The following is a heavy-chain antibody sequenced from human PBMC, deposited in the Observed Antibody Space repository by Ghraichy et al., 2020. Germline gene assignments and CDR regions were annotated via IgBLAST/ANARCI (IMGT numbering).Heavy chain of an antibody. CDR1: GFTFDDYG. CDR3: ARGGYFDWLTQHYYYGMDV. J-gene: IGHJ6*02. D-gene: IGHD3-9*01. CDR2: INWNGGST. V-gene: IGHV3-20*01. Sequence: GGSLRLSCAASGFTFDDYGMSWVRQAPGKGLEWVSGINWNGGSTGYADSVKGRFTISRDNAKNSLYLQMNSLRAEDTALYHCARGGYFDWLTQHYYYGMDVWGQGTTVTVSS.